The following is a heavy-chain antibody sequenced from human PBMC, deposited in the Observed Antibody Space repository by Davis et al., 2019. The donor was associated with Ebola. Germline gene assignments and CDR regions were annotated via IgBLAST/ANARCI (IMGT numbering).Heavy chain of an antibody. Sequence: ASVKVSCKASGYSFTGYYMHWVRQAPGQGFEWMGWINPNSGGTNYAQKFQGWVTMTRDTSISTAYMELRSLRSDDTAVYYCARGDNLPGRWSPGGLDYWGQGTLVTVSS. CDR3: ARGDNLPGRWSPGGLDY. D-gene: IGHD3-10*01. CDR1: GYSFTGYY. J-gene: IGHJ4*02. CDR2: INPNSGGT. V-gene: IGHV1-2*04.